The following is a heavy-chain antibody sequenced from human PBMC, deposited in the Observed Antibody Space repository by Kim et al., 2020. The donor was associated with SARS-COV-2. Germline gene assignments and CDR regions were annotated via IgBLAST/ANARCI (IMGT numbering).Heavy chain of an antibody. CDR2: ISYDGSNK. CDR1: GFAFSTYG. V-gene: IGHV3-30*18. CDR3: AKEKYTDGSYYFDY. Sequence: GGSLRLSCAASGFAFSTYGMHWVRQAPGKGLEWVAGISYDGSNKYYADSVKGRFTISRDNSKNTLYLQMNSLRPEDTAVYYCAKEKYTDGSYYFDYWGQGTLGTVSP. D-gene: IGHD5-18*01. J-gene: IGHJ4*02.